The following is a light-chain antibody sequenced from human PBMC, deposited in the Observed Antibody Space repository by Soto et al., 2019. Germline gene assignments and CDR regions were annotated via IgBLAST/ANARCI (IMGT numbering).Light chain of an antibody. V-gene: IGKV3-20*01. CDR2: AAS. CDR1: ASLSTNS. Sequence: EIVLTQSPGTLSLSPGERATLSCRASASLSTNSLAWYQQKPGQPPRLLIYAASTRHTDIPDRFTGSGSGTDFALTISRLEPEDFASYYCQQYYNSVLTFGGGTKVEIK. CDR3: QQYYNSVLT. J-gene: IGKJ4*01.